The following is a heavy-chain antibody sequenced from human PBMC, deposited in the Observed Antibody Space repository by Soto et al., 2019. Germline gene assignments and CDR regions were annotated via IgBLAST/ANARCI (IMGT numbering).Heavy chain of an antibody. CDR3: ATARLDCSGGSCYSSFDY. CDR1: GYTLTELS. CDR2: FDPEDGET. D-gene: IGHD2-15*01. V-gene: IGHV1-24*01. J-gene: IGHJ4*02. Sequence: ASVKVSCKVSGYTLTELSMHWVRQAPGKGLEWMGGFDPEDGETIYAQKFQGRVTMTEDTSTDTAYMELSSLRSEDTAVYYCATARLDCSGGSCYSSFDYWGQGTLVTVSS.